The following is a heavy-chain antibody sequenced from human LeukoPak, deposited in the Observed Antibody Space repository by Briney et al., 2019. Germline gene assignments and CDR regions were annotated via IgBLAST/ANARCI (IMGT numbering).Heavy chain of an antibody. J-gene: IGHJ5*02. D-gene: IGHD6-19*01. Sequence: PGGSLRLSCAASGFTFDDYAMHWVRQAPGKGLEWVSGISWNSGSIGYADSVKGRFTISRDNAKNSLYLQMNSLRAEDTALYYCAKDVGIAVAGGWFDPWGQGTLVTVPS. CDR3: AKDVGIAVAGGWFDP. CDR1: GFTFDDYA. V-gene: IGHV3-9*01. CDR2: ISWNSGSI.